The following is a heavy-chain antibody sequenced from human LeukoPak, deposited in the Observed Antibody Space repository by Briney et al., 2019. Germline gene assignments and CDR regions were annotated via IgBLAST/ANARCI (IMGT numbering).Heavy chain of an antibody. D-gene: IGHD3-22*01. CDR1: GYTFTSYY. Sequence: ASVKVSCKASGYTFTSYYMHWVRQAPGQGLEWMGVINPSGGSTSYAQKFQGRVTMTRDMSTSTVYMELSSLRSEDTAVYYCARGPYYYDSSGALNYWGQGTLVTVSS. J-gene: IGHJ4*02. CDR2: INPSGGST. V-gene: IGHV1-46*01. CDR3: ARGPYYYDSSGALNY.